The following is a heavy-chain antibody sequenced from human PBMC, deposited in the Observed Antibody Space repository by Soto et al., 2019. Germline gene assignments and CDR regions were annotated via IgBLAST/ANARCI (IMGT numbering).Heavy chain of an antibody. J-gene: IGHJ4*02. CDR1: GFTFSSYA. CDR3: AKVVAKDIVVVPAAFFRHTRREYYFDY. D-gene: IGHD2-2*01. Sequence: PGGSLRLSCAASGFTFSSYAMSWVRQAPGKGLEWVSAISGSGGSTYYADSVKGRFTISRDNSKNTLYLQMNSLRAEDTAVYYCAKVVAKDIVVVPAAFFRHTRREYYFDYWGQGTLVTVS. V-gene: IGHV3-23*01. CDR2: ISGSGGST.